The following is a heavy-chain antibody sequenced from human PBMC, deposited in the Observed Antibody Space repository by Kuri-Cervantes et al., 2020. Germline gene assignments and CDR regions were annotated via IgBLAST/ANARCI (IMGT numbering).Heavy chain of an antibody. Sequence: GSLRLSCAASRFAFSTYAMSWVRQAPGKGLEWVSAISGSGGSTYYADSVKGRFTISRDNSKNTLYLQMNSLRAEDTAVYYCAKNGLLWYGGSAFDIWGQGTMVTVSS. V-gene: IGHV3-23*01. D-gene: IGHD3-10*01. CDR3: AKNGLLWYGGSAFDI. CDR1: RFAFSTYA. CDR2: ISGSGGST. J-gene: IGHJ3*02.